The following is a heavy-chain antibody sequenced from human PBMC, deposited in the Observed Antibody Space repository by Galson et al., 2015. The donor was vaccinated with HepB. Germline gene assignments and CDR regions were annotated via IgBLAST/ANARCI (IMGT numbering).Heavy chain of an antibody. CDR2: INAGNGNT. V-gene: IGHV1-3*01. J-gene: IGHJ3*02. CDR1: GYTFTSYA. D-gene: IGHD3-22*01. Sequence: SVKVSCKASGYTFTSYAMHWVRQAPGQRLEWMGWINAGNGNTKYSQKFQGRVTITRDTSASTAYMELSSLRSEDTAVYYCARDGDYYDSSGYYRYAFDIWGQGTMVAVSS. CDR3: ARDGDYYDSSGYYRYAFDI.